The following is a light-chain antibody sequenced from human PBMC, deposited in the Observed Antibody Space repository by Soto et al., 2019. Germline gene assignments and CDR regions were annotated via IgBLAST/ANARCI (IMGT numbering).Light chain of an antibody. CDR1: SSNIGAGYD. J-gene: IGLJ2*01. Sequence: QSVLTQPPSVSGAPGQRVTISCTGSSSNIGAGYDVHWYQQLPGTAPKLLIYGNSNRPSGVPDRFSGSKSGTSASLAITGLXAXXXAXYYCQSYDSSLSGVVFGGGTKLTVL. CDR2: GNS. V-gene: IGLV1-40*01. CDR3: QSYDSSLSGVV.